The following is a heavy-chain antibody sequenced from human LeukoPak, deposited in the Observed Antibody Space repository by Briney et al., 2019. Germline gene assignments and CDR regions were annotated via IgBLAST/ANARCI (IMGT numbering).Heavy chain of an antibody. D-gene: IGHD3-10*01. J-gene: IGHJ6*03. CDR3: AKDRRFGELLRYYYYYYMDV. Sequence: GRSLRLSCAASGFTFSSYVMHWVRQAPGKGLEWVAIISYDGSNEYYADSVKGRFTISRDNSKNTLYLQMNSLRAEDTAVYYCAKDRRFGELLRYYYYYYMDVWGKGTTVTISS. V-gene: IGHV3-30*04. CDR2: ISYDGSNE. CDR1: GFTFSSYV.